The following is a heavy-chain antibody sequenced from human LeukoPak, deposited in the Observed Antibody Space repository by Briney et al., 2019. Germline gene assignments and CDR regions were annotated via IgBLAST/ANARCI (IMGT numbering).Heavy chain of an antibody. Sequence: PSQTLSLTCTVSGGSISSGGYYWSWIRQHPGKGLEWIGYIYYSGSTYYNPSLKSRVTISVDTSKNQFSLKLSSVTAADTAVYYCARDGQQLGEVAFDIWGQGTMVTVSS. V-gene: IGHV4-31*03. CDR1: GGSISSGGYY. D-gene: IGHD6-13*01. CDR2: IYYSGST. J-gene: IGHJ3*02. CDR3: ARDGQQLGEVAFDI.